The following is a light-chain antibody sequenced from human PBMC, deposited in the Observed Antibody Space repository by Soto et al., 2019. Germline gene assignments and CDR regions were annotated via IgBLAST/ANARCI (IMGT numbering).Light chain of an antibody. CDR2: GAS. Sequence: EIVLTQSPGTLSLSPGERATLSCRASQSVTSYLAWYQQTPGQPPRVLIYGASIRATGIPDRFSGSGSGTDFTLTISRLEPEDFAVYYCQQYGSSPRTFGQGTK. V-gene: IGKV3-20*01. CDR3: QQYGSSPRT. CDR1: QSVTSY. J-gene: IGKJ1*01.